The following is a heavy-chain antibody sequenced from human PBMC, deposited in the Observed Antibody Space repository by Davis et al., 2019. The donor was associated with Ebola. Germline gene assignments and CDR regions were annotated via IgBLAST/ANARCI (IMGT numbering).Heavy chain of an antibody. CDR2: ISYDGSNK. Sequence: GESLKISCAASGFTFSSYAMHWVRQAPGKGLEWVAVISYDGSNKYYADSVKGRFTISRDNSKNTLYLQMNSLRAEDTAVYYCARDLITQLFDYWGQGTLVTVSS. J-gene: IGHJ4*02. CDR1: GFTFSSYA. D-gene: IGHD3-10*01. V-gene: IGHV3-30*04. CDR3: ARDLITQLFDY.